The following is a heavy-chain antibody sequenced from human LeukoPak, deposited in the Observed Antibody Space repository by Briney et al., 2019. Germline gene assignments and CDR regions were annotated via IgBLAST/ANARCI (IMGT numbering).Heavy chain of an antibody. V-gene: IGHV4-31*03. CDR3: ARGSGQQLEYFDY. Sequence: SETLSLTCTVSGGSISSGGYYWSWIRQHPGKGLEWIGCIYYSGSTYYNPSLKSRVTISVDTSENQFSLKLSSVTAADTAVYYCARGSGQQLEYFDYWGQGTLVTVSS. CDR2: IYYSGST. J-gene: IGHJ4*02. D-gene: IGHD6-13*01. CDR1: GGSISSGGYY.